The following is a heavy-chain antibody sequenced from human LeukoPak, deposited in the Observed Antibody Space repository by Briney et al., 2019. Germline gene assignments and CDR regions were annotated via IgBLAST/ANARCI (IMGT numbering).Heavy chain of an antibody. V-gene: IGHV3-48*01. J-gene: IGHJ6*03. CDR3: ARVHCSGGSCRRQGGHYYYMDV. CDR1: GFTFSSYS. CDR2: ISSSSSTI. Sequence: GGSLRLSCAASGFTFSSYSMNWVRQAPGKGLEWVSYISSSSSTIYYADSVKGRFTISRDNAKNSLYLQMNSLRAEDTAVYYCARVHCSGGSCRRQGGHYYYMDVWGKGTTVTVSS. D-gene: IGHD2-15*01.